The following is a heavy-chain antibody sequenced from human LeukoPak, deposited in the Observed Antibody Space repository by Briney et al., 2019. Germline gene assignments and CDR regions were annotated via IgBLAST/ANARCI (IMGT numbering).Heavy chain of an antibody. CDR2: IYYSGST. CDR1: GGSISSSSYY. J-gene: IGHJ4*02. CDR3: AKHYMGSYYNHGLDS. Sequence: SETLSLTCTVSGGSISSSSYYWGWIRQPPGKGLEWIGSIYYSGSTYYNPSLKSRVTISVDTSKNQFSLKLSSVTAADTALYYCAKHYMGSYYNHGLDSWGQGTLVTVSS. V-gene: IGHV4-39*01. D-gene: IGHD3-10*01.